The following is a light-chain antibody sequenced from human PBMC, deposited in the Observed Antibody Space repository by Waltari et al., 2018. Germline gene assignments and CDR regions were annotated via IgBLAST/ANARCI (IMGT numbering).Light chain of an antibody. CDR3: QQYNNWPQT. CDR1: QSISSN. J-gene: IGKJ1*01. V-gene: IGKV3-15*01. CDR2: DAS. Sequence: EIVMTQSPATLSVSPGERATLSCRASQSISSNLPWYQHRPGQAPRLLIYDASTRATGIPARFSGSGSGTEFTLTISSLQSEDFALYYCQQYNNWPQTFGQGTKVEIE.